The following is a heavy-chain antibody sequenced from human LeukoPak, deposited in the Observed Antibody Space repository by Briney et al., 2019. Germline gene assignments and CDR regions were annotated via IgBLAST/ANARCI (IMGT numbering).Heavy chain of an antibody. CDR3: AELGITMIGGV. J-gene: IGHJ6*04. D-gene: IGHD3-10*02. Sequence: GGSLRLSCAASGFPFSDYVMHWVRQAPGKGLEWVAVIRYDGNNKYYADSVKGRFTISRDNAKNSLYLQMNSLRAEDTAVYYCAELGITMIGGVWGKGTTVTISS. CDR1: GFPFSDYV. V-gene: IGHV3-33*03. CDR2: IRYDGNNK.